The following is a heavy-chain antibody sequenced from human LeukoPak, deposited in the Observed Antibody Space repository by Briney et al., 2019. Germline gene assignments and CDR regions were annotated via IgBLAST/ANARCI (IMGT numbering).Heavy chain of an antibody. Sequence: PGGSLRLSCAASGFTLTTYNMNWIRQAPGKGLEWVSSISSSSNYIHYADSVKGRFTISRDNAKNSLYLQMNGLRAEDTAVYYCARDILHSNYIVDYWGQGTLVTVSS. D-gene: IGHD4-11*01. CDR1: GFTLTTYN. J-gene: IGHJ4*02. V-gene: IGHV3-21*01. CDR2: ISSSSNYI. CDR3: ARDILHSNYIVDY.